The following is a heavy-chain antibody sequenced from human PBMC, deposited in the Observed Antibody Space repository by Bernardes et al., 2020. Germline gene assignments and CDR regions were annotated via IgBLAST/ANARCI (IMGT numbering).Heavy chain of an antibody. D-gene: IGHD2-2*01. J-gene: IGHJ6*03. CDR2: ISGSGGST. V-gene: IGHV3-23*01. CDR3: AKNVVPAAKGYMDV. CDR1: GFTFSSYA. Sequence: GWSLRLSCAASGFTFSSYAMSWVRQAPGKGLEWVSAISGSGGSTYYADSVKGRFTISRDNSKNTLYLQMNSLRAEDTAVYYCAKNVVPAAKGYMDVWGKGTTVTVSS.